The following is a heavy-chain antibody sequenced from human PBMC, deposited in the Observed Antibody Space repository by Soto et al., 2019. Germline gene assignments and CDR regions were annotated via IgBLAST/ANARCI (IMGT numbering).Heavy chain of an antibody. J-gene: IGHJ4*02. V-gene: IGHV1-69*13. CDR2: IIPIFGTA. Sequence: SVKVSCKASGGTFSSYAISWVRQAPGQGLEWMGGIIPIFGTANYAQKFQGRVTITADESTSTAYMELSSLRSEDTAVYFCARADYYDSSGFYYDCWGQGTLVTVSS. CDR3: ARADYYDSSGFYYDC. CDR1: GGTFSSYA. D-gene: IGHD3-22*01.